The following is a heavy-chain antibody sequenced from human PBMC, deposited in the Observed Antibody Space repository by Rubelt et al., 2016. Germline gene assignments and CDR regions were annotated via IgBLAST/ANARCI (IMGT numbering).Heavy chain of an antibody. Sequence: GFTFSSYAMHWVRQAPGKGLEWVAVISYDGSNKYYADSVKGRFTISRDNAKNSLYLQMNSLRAEDTAVYYCAKDRGDDSSGGFDYWGQGTLVTVSS. J-gene: IGHJ4*02. D-gene: IGHD2-15*01. V-gene: IGHV3-30*04. CDR2: ISYDGSNK. CDR1: GFTFSSYA. CDR3: AKDRGDDSSGGFDY.